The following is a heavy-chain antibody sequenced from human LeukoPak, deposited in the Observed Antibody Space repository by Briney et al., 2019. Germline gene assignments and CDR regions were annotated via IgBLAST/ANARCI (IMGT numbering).Heavy chain of an antibody. CDR2: IYYSGST. J-gene: IGHJ4*02. Sequence: PSETLSLTCTLSGGSISSSSYYWGWIRQPPGKGLEWIGSIYYSGSTYYNPSLKSRVTISVDTSKNQFSLKLSSVTAADTAVYYWACSVVLPAAGLAFDYWGQGTLVTVSS. V-gene: IGHV4-39*01. D-gene: IGHD2-2*01. CDR1: GGSISSSSYY. CDR3: ACSVVLPAAGLAFDY.